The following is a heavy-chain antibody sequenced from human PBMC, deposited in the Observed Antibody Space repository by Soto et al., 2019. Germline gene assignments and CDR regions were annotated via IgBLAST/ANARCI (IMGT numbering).Heavy chain of an antibody. V-gene: IGHV3-66*01. Sequence: EVRLVQSGGGLVQPGGSLSLSCAASLFIVSDNYMSWVRQAPGKGLEWVSLIYSGGGTDYAESVKGRFTISRDNSKNTLYLQMNSLKAEDTGIYYCATRMTTAPYGGQGTVVTVSS. CDR2: IYSGGGT. CDR3: ATRMTTAPY. J-gene: IGHJ4*02. D-gene: IGHD4-17*01. CDR1: LFIVSDNY.